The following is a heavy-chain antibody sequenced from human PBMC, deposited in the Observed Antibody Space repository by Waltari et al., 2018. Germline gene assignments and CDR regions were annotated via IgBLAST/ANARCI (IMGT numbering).Heavy chain of an antibody. D-gene: IGHD1-1*01. CDR3: ARGAAKPEHYYYYYIDV. Sequence: QVQLVQSGAEVKKPGASVKVSCKASGYTFTSYAMHWVRKAPGHRLEWLGWINAGTGNTKYSQEFQVIGTSNRDTSASTAYRDLSSLGSDDMAVYYCARGAAKPEHYYYYYIDVWGKGTTVTVSS. J-gene: IGHJ6*03. CDR1: GYTFTSYA. CDR2: INAGTGNT. V-gene: IGHV1-3*03.